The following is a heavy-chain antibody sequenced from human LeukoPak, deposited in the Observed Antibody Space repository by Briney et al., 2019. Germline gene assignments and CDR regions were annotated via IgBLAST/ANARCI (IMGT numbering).Heavy chain of an antibody. Sequence: GGSLRLSCAASGFTFSSYSMNWVRQAPGKGLEWVSSITSSSSYIYYADSVKGRFTISRDNAKNSLYLQMNSLRAEDTAVYYCARSGNTGRNWYFDLWGRGTLVTVSS. CDR1: GFTFSSYS. CDR2: ITSSSSYI. CDR3: ARSGNTGRNWYFDL. J-gene: IGHJ2*01. V-gene: IGHV3-21*01. D-gene: IGHD3-10*01.